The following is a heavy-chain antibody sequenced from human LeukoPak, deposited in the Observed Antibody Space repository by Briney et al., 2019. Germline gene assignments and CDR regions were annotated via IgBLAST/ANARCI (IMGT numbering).Heavy chain of an antibody. CDR1: GGSISSSNW. J-gene: IGHJ4*02. CDR2: IYHSGGT. D-gene: IGHD2-2*03. CDR3: ARIGGGGYCSSTSCPDY. V-gene: IGHV4-4*02. Sequence: SETLSLTCAVSGGSISSSNWWSWVRQSPGMGLEWIGEIYHSGGTNYNPSLKSRVTISVDKSKNQFSLKLNSVTAADTAVYYCARIGGGGYCSSTSCPDYWGQGTLVTVSS.